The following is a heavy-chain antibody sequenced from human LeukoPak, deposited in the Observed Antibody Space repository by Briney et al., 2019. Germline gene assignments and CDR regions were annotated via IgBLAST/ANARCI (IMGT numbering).Heavy chain of an antibody. D-gene: IGHD1-26*01. V-gene: IGHV7-4-1*02. Sequence: GASVKVSCKASGYTFTSYAMNWVRQAPGQGLEWMGWINTNTGNPTYAQGFTGRFVFSLDTSVSTAYLQISSLKAEDTAVYYCARDLRRGELRQFLGYWGQGTLVTVSS. J-gene: IGHJ4*02. CDR3: ARDLRRGELRQFLGY. CDR1: GYTFTSYA. CDR2: INTNTGNP.